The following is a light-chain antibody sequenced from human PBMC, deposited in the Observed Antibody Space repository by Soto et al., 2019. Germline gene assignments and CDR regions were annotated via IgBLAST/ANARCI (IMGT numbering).Light chain of an antibody. Sequence: PGERATLSCRASQSVSSSYLAWYQQKPGQAPRLLIYGASSRATGIPDRFSGSGSGTDFTLTINRLEPEDFAVYYCQQYGSSPWTFGQGTKVDIK. CDR2: GAS. J-gene: IGKJ1*01. CDR3: QQYGSSPWT. V-gene: IGKV3-20*01. CDR1: QSVSSSY.